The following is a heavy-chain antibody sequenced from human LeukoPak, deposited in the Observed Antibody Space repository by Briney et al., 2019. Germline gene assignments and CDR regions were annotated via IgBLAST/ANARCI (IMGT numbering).Heavy chain of an antibody. V-gene: IGHV3-48*03. CDR3: ARDSKPLLLWFGELLSAPQVTLAY. CDR1: RFTFSSYE. CDR2: ISSSGSTI. Sequence: PGGSLRLSCAASRFTFSSYEMNWVRQAPGKGLEWVSYISSSGSTIYYADSVKGRFTISRDNAKNSLYLQMNSLRAEDTAVYYCARDSKPLLLWFGELLSAPQVTLAYWGQGTLVTVSS. D-gene: IGHD3-10*01. J-gene: IGHJ4*02.